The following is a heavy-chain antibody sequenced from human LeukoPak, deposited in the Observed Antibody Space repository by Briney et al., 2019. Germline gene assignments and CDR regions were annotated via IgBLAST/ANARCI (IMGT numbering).Heavy chain of an antibody. CDR2: INHSGST. D-gene: IGHD4-23*01. CDR3: ARAVVPGQFVDY. CDR1: GVTFSSYV. Sequence: GSLRLSCEASGVTFSSYVMSWVRQPPGKGLEWIGEINHSGSTNYNPSLKSRVTISVDTSKNQFSLKLSSVTAADTAVYYCARAVVPGQFVDYWGQGTLVTVSS. V-gene: IGHV4-34*01. J-gene: IGHJ4*02.